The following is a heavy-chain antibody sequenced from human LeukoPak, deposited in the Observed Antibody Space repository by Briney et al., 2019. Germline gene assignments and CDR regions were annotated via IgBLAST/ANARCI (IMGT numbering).Heavy chain of an antibody. V-gene: IGHV4-59*01. Sequence: SETLSLTCTVSGGSISSYYWSWIRQPPGKGLEWIGYIYYSGSTNYNPSLKSRVTISVDTSKNQFSLKLSSVTAADTAVYYCARGIGQDNWFDPWGQGTLVTVSS. CDR2: IYYSGST. CDR3: ARGIGQDNWFDP. CDR1: GGSISSYY. J-gene: IGHJ5*02.